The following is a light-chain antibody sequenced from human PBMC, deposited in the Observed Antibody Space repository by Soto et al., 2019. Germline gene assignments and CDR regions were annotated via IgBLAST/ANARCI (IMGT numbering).Light chain of an antibody. CDR1: QSVSSN. Sequence: EIVLTQSQGTLSLSPGERANLSCRASQSVSSNYLAWYQQKPGQSPRLLIYDASTRATGIPARFSGSQSGTEFTLTISSLLSEDFAVYSCQQYNNWALTFGGGTRWIS. CDR2: DAS. J-gene: IGKJ4*01. V-gene: IGKV3D-15*01. CDR3: QQYNNWALT.